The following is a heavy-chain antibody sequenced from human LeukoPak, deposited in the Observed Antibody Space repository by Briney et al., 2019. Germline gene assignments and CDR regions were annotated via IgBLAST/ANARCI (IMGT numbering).Heavy chain of an antibody. CDR1: GFTFTNYN. J-gene: IGHJ4*02. CDR2: ITGSGKTI. Sequence: QPGGSLRLSCAASGFTFTNYNINWVRQSPGKGLEWLGYITGSGKTISYADSVKGRFSISRDEAKNSVFLQLSSLRVDDTAVYYCARDRRQWLVIESWGQGALVTVSS. V-gene: IGHV3-48*01. D-gene: IGHD6-19*01. CDR3: ARDRRQWLVIES.